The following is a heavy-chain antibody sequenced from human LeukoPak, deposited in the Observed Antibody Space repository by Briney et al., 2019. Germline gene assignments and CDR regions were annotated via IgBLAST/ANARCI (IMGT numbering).Heavy chain of an antibody. Sequence: PSETLSLTCTVSGGSISSGDYYWSWIRQPPGKGLEWIGYIYHSGSTYYNPSLKSRVTISVDRSKNQFSLKLSSVTAADTAVYYCARYGGNDAFDIWGQGTMVTVSS. J-gene: IGHJ3*02. CDR2: IYHSGST. CDR3: ARYGGNDAFDI. D-gene: IGHD4-23*01. CDR1: GGSISSGDYY. V-gene: IGHV4-30-2*01.